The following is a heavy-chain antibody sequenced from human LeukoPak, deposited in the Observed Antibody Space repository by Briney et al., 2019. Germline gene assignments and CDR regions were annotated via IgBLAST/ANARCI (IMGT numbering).Heavy chain of an antibody. CDR2: INPNSGGT. J-gene: IGHJ3*02. CDR1: GYTFTGYY. CDR3: ARVGYYDSSGPSNAFDI. Sequence: ASVKVSCKASGYTFTGYYMHWVRQAPGQGLEWMGWINPNSGGTNYAQKFQGRVTMTRDTSISTAYMELSRLRSDDTAVYYCARVGYYDSSGPSNAFDIWGQGTMVTVSS. V-gene: IGHV1-2*02. D-gene: IGHD3-22*01.